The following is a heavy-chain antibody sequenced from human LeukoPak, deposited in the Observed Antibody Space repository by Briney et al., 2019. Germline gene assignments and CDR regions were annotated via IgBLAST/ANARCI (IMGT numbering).Heavy chain of an antibody. CDR1: GFTFSSYA. CDR3: ARGGAAAGYYYYGMDV. Sequence: QPGGSLRLSCAASGFTFSSYAMSWVRQAPGKGLEWVSVIYSGGSTYYADSVKGRFTISRDSSKNTLYLQMNSLRAEDTAVYYCARGGAAAGYYYYGMDVWGQGTTVTVSS. CDR2: IYSGGST. J-gene: IGHJ6*02. V-gene: IGHV3-53*01. D-gene: IGHD4-17*01.